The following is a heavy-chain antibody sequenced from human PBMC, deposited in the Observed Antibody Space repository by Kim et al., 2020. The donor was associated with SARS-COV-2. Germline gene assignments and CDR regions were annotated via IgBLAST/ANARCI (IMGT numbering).Heavy chain of an antibody. J-gene: IGHJ5*02. CDR2: INTNTGNP. Sequence: ASVKVSCKASGYTFTSYAMNWVRQAPGQGLEWMGWINTNTGNPTYAQGFTGRFVFSLDTSVSTAYLQISSLKAEDTAVYYCARLVDRRLYSSSWTGVWFDPWGQGTLVTVSS. V-gene: IGHV7-4-1*02. CDR1: GYTFTSYA. CDR3: ARLVDRRLYSSSWTGVWFDP. D-gene: IGHD6-13*01.